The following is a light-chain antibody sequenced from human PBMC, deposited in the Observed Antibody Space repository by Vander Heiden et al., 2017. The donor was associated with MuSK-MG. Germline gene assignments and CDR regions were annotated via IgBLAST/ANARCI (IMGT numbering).Light chain of an antibody. CDR3: SSYTSSSTRV. CDR2: DVS. CDR1: SSDVGGYNY. J-gene: IGLJ3*02. Sequence: QSALTPPASVSGSPGQSITISCTGTSSDVGGYNYVSWYQQHPGKAPKLMIYDVSNRPSGVSNRLSGSKSGNTASLTISGLQAEDEADYYCSSYTSSSTRVFGGGTKLTVL. V-gene: IGLV2-14*01.